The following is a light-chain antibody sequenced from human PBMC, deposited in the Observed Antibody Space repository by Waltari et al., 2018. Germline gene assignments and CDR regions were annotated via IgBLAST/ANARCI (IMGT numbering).Light chain of an antibody. CDR3: QQRSNWPRGT. CDR2: DAS. V-gene: IGKV3-11*01. J-gene: IGKJ1*01. CDR1: QSVSSY. Sequence: IVLTQSPATLSLSPGDRATLSCRASQSVSSYLAWYQQKPGQAPRLLIYDASNRATGIPARFSGSGSGTDFTLTISSLEPEDFAVYYCQQRSNWPRGTFGQGTKVEIK.